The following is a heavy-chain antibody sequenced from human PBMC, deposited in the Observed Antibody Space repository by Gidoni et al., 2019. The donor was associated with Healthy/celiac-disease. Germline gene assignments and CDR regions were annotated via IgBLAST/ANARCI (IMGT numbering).Heavy chain of an antibody. CDR3: ARGHGSGRY. J-gene: IGHJ4*02. D-gene: IGHD3-10*01. Sequence: QVQLVQSGAEVKKPGSSVKVSCTSSGYTFTSYDINWVRQATGKGIAWMGWKNPNSGNTGYALKFQGRVTMTRNTSISTAYMELSSLISEDTAVYYCARGHGSGRYWGQGTLVTVSS. V-gene: IGHV1-8*01. CDR1: GYTFTSYD. CDR2: KNPNSGNT.